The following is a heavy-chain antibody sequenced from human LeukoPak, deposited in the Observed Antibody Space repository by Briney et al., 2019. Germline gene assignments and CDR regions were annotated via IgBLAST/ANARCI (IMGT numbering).Heavy chain of an antibody. CDR1: GGSISSSSYY. J-gene: IGHJ4*02. V-gene: IGHV4-39*01. Sequence: KSSETLSLTCTVSGGSISSSSYYWGWIRQPPGKGLEWIGSIYYSGSTYYNPSLKSRVTISVDTSKNQFSLKLSSVTAADTAVYYCARHVVVAARGGDYWGQGTLVTVSS. CDR2: IYYSGST. CDR3: ARHVVVAARGGDY. D-gene: IGHD2-15*01.